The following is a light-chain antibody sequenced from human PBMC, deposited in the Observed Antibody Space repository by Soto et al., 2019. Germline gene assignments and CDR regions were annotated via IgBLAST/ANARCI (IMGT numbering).Light chain of an antibody. Sequence: EIVLTQSPATLSLSPGERATLSCRASQSVSSYLAWYQQKSGQTPRLLIYDASNRATVIPARFSGSGSGTDFTLTISSLEPEDFAVYYCQHRSNWLGTFGPGTKVDIK. V-gene: IGKV3-11*01. J-gene: IGKJ3*01. CDR1: QSVSSY. CDR2: DAS. CDR3: QHRSNWLGT.